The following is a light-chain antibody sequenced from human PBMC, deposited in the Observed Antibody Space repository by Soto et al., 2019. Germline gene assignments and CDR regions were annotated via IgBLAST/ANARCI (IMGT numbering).Light chain of an antibody. CDR3: QSYDSSLSVGV. CDR1: SSNIGAGYD. V-gene: IGLV1-40*01. J-gene: IGLJ3*02. CDR2: GNS. Sequence: QSVLTQPPSVSGAPGQRVTISSTGSSSNIGAGYDVHWYQQLPGTAPKLLIYGNSNRPSGVPDRFSGSKSGTSASLAITGLQAEDEADYYCQSYDSSLSVGVFGGGTKLTVL.